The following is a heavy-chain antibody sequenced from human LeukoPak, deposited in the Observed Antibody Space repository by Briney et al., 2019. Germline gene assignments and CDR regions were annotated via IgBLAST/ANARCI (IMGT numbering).Heavy chain of an antibody. CDR1: GFTFSHYG. CDR3: AKAVCSGSTCFSGGVDY. D-gene: IGHD2-15*01. J-gene: IGHJ4*02. V-gene: IGHV3-30*02. Sequence: GGSLRLSCAASGFTFSHYGMHWVRQAPGKGLEWVAFIRDDGTNNYYADSVKGRFTISRDNSKNTVHLQMNSLRPEDTALFYCAKAVCSGSTCFSGGVDYWGQGTLVTVSS. CDR2: IRDDGTNN.